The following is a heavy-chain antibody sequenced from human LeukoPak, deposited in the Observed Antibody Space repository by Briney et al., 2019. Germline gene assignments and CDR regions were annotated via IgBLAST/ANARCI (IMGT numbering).Heavy chain of an antibody. CDR2: ISGSGGST. Sequence: GGSLRLSCAASGFTFSSYWMSWVRQAPGKGLEWVSAISGSGGSTYYADSVKGRFTISRDNSKNTLYLQMNSLRAEDTAVYYCAKDFCSGGSCYEGYFDYWGQGTLVTVSS. CDR3: AKDFCSGGSCYEGYFDY. CDR1: GFTFSSYW. D-gene: IGHD2-15*01. V-gene: IGHV3-23*01. J-gene: IGHJ4*02.